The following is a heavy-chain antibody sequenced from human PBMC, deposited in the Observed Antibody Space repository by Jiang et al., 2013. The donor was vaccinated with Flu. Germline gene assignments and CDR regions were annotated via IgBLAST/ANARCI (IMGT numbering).Heavy chain of an antibody. CDR3: ARRKSLVRGASFGAQSIYYYYYYGMDV. J-gene: IGHJ6*02. Sequence: GSGLVKPSETLSLTCTVSGGSISSSSYYWGWIRQPPGKGLEWIGSIYYSGSTYYNPSLKSRVTISVDTSKNQFSLKLSSVTAADTAVYYCARRKSLVRGASFGAQSIYYYYYYGMDVWGQGTTVTVSS. CDR1: GGSISSSSYY. D-gene: IGHD3-10*01. CDR2: IYYSGST. V-gene: IGHV4-39*01.